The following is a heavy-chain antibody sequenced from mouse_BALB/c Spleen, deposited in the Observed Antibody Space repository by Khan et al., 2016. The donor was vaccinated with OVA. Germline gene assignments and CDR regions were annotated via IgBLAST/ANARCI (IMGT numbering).Heavy chain of an antibody. CDR2: IFPGTGTT. CDR3: ARGYFGNYEFVY. CDR1: GYTFTSYW. J-gene: IGHJ3*01. V-gene: IGHV1S132*01. D-gene: IGHD2-1*01. Sequence: QLQQAGAELVKPGASVKLSCKTSGYTFTSYWIQWVKQRPGQGLGWIGQIFPGTGTTYHNENFKGKATLTVDTSSSAAYMQHRGLTAEYSAVYCCARGYFGNYEFVYWGQGTLVTVSP.